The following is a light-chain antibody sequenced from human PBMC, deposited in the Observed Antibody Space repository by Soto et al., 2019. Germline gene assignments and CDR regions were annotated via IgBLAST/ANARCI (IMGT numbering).Light chain of an antibody. CDR2: PAS. V-gene: IGKV1-27*01. J-gene: IGKJ5*01. CDR1: QGINSY. Sequence: DIQMTQSPSSLSASVGSRVSITCRASQGINSYLAWYQQKPGKVPKVLIYPASTLPPGVPSRFSGSRSGTEFTLTISTLHADDVATYSIQNWASDTISFGQGTQLQIK. CDR3: QNWASDTIS.